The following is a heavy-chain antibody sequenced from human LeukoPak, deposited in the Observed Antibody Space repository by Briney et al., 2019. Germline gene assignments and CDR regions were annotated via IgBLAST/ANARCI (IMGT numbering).Heavy chain of an antibody. D-gene: IGHD2-2*01. J-gene: IGHJ4*02. Sequence: GGSLRLSCAASGFTFSSYGMHWVRQAPGKGLEWVAVISYDGSNKYYADPVKGRFTISRDNSKNTLYLQMNSLRAEDTAVYYCARDSSTAYWGQGTLVTVSS. CDR3: ARDSSTAY. V-gene: IGHV3-30*03. CDR2: ISYDGSNK. CDR1: GFTFSSYG.